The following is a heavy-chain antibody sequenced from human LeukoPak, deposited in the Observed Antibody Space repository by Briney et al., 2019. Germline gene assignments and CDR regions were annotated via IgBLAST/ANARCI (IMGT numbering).Heavy chain of an antibody. CDR3: AKGVSLICSGGTCYLDY. D-gene: IGHD2-15*01. CDR2: FDPEDGET. CDR1: GYTLTELS. Sequence: ASVKVSCKVSGYTLTELSMHWVRQAPGKGLEWMGGFDPEDGETIYAQKFQGRVTMTEDTSTDTAYMELSSLRSEDTAVYYCAKGVSLICSGGTCYLDYWGQGTLVTVSS. J-gene: IGHJ4*02. V-gene: IGHV1-24*01.